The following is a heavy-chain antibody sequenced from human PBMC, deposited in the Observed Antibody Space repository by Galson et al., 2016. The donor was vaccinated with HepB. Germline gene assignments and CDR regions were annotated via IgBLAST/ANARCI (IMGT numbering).Heavy chain of an antibody. V-gene: IGHV3-7*01. CDR2: IKPDGSEK. D-gene: IGHD2-21*01. CDR1: GFTFSYYW. J-gene: IGHJ4*02. CDR3: ARRQMYSMSAFDY. Sequence: SLRLSCADSGFTFSYYWMSWVRQAPGKGLEWVANIKPDGSEKYYVDSVKGRFTISRDTAKSSLYLQMNSLRAEDTAVYYCARRQMYSMSAFDYWGQGTLVTVSS.